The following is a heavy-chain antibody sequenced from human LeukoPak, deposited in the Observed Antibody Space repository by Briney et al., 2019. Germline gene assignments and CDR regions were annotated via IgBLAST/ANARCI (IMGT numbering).Heavy chain of an antibody. Sequence: SETLSLTCVVSGGSVSGYYWGWIRQPPGRGLEWIGYAYYSGSTNYNPSFKSRITISVDTSRNQFSLQLSSVTAADTAVYYCARIHRYCSGGACYVLDNWGQGTLVAVSS. V-gene: IGHV4-59*02. CDR2: AYYSGST. D-gene: IGHD2-15*01. J-gene: IGHJ4*02. CDR3: ARIHRYCSGGACYVLDN. CDR1: GGSVSGYY.